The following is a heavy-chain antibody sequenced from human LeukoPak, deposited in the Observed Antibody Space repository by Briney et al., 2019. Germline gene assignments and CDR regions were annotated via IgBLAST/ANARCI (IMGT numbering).Heavy chain of an antibody. CDR1: GYTFTSYY. CDR2: INPSSDTT. CDR3: ARDRYSLGYYGMDV. V-gene: IGHV1-46*01. Sequence: ASVKVSCKTSGYTFTSYYIHWVRQALGQGLEWMGIINPSSDTTSYAQRFQGRVIMTRDTATSTVYMELSSLRFEDTAVYFCARDRYSLGYYGMDVWGQGTTVTVSS. D-gene: IGHD2/OR15-2a*01. J-gene: IGHJ6*02.